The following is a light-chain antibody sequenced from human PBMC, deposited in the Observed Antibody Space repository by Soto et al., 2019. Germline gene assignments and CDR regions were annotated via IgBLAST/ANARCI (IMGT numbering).Light chain of an antibody. CDR2: DVH. J-gene: IGLJ1*01. V-gene: IGLV2-11*01. Sequence: SVLHQPRSGSAAPGQSVAISCHDTSSDVGGYDYVSWYQQHPGKAPKLMIYDVHKRPSGVPDRFSGSKSGNTASLTISGLQAQDEADYYCCSSAGDPYVFGTVTKVTV. CDR1: SSDVGGYDY. CDR3: CSSAGDPYV.